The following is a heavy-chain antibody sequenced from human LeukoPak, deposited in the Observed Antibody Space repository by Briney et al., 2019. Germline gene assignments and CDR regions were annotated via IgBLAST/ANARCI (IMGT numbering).Heavy chain of an antibody. CDR1: GYTFTSYD. V-gene: IGHV1-8*01. CDR2: MNPNSGNT. Sequence: GASVKVSCKASGYTFTSYDINWVRQATGQGLEWMGWMNPNSGNTGYAQKFQGRVTMTRNTSISTAYMELSSLRSEDTAVYYCASNLGTVTQALDYWGQGTLVTVSS. J-gene: IGHJ4*02. D-gene: IGHD4-17*01. CDR3: ASNLGTVTQALDY.